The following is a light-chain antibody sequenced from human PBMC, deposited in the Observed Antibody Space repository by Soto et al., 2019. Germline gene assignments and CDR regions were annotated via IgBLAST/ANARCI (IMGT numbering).Light chain of an antibody. CDR1: QIISDW. Sequence: DIQMTQSPSSLSASVVDRFTITFRASQIISDWLAWFQLKPGKAPKLLIYDASSLESGVPSRFSGSGSGTEFTLTISSLQPDDFATYYCQQYNNYSTFGQGTKVDNK. CDR2: DAS. CDR3: QQYNNYST. J-gene: IGKJ1*01. V-gene: IGKV1-5*01.